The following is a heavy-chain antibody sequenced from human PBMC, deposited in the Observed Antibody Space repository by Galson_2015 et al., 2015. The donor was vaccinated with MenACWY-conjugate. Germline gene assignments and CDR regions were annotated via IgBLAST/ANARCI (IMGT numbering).Heavy chain of an antibody. J-gene: IGHJ5*02. V-gene: IGHV1-46*01. Sequence: VKVSCTASGYTFPTYYMHWVRPAPGRGLAWVGIINPYGGSTTYAQKFQGRVTMTRDTSTSTVYMELNSLTAEDTAVYYCARESGDSSGHPSSWGQGTLVTVSS. CDR1: GYTFPTYY. D-gene: IGHD3-22*01. CDR3: ARESGDSSGHPSS. CDR2: INPYGGST.